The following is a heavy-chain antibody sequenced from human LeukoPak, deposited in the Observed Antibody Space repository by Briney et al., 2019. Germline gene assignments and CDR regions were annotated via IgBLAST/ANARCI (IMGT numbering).Heavy chain of an antibody. D-gene: IGHD4-17*01. V-gene: IGHV3-33*01. CDR2: IWYDGSNK. Sequence: QPGGSLRLSCAASGFTFSSYGMHWVRQAPGKGLEWVAVIWYDGSNKYYADSVKGRFTISRDSSKNTLYLQMNSLRAEDTAVYYCARDPVTSHFDYWGQGTLVTVSS. J-gene: IGHJ4*02. CDR1: GFTFSSYG. CDR3: ARDPVTSHFDY.